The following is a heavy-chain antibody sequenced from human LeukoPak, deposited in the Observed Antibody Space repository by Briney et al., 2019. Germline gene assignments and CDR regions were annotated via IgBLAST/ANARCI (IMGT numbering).Heavy chain of an antibody. J-gene: IGHJ4*02. D-gene: IGHD3-3*01. CDR3: ARQRSGREWLL. Sequence: SETLSLTCTVSGGSISSSSYYWGWIRQPPGKGLEWIGSIHYSGSTYYNPSLKSRVTISVDTSKNQFSLKLSSVTAADTAVYYCARQRSGREWLLWGQGTLVTVSS. CDR1: GGSISSSSYY. CDR2: IHYSGST. V-gene: IGHV4-39*01.